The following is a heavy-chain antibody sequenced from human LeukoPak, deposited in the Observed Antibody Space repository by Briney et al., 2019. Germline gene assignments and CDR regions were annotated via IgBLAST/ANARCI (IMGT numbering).Heavy chain of an antibody. CDR1: GFTFDDYA. Sequence: GRSLRLSCAASGFTFDDYAMHWVRQAPGKGLEWVSGISWNSGSIGYGDSVKGRFTISRDNAKNSLYLQMNSLRAEDTALYYCAKDMRSSSWGFDYWGQGTLVTVSS. D-gene: IGHD6-13*01. J-gene: IGHJ4*02. V-gene: IGHV3-9*01. CDR2: ISWNSGSI. CDR3: AKDMRSSSWGFDY.